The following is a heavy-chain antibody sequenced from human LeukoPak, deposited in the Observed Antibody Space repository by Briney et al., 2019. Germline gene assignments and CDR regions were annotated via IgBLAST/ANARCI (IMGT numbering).Heavy chain of an antibody. CDR3: ARNSRSSSSSIPPFSAD. D-gene: IGHD6-6*01. CDR1: GFTLTTYW. CDR2: IKEDGSEK. V-gene: IGHV3-7*01. J-gene: IGHJ4*02. Sequence: PGGSLRLSCVASGFTLTTYWMSWVRQAPGKGLEWVANIKEDGSEKYYVDSVKGRFTISRDNAKNSLYLQMNSLRAEDTAVYYCARNSRSSSSSIPPFSADWGQGTLVIVSS.